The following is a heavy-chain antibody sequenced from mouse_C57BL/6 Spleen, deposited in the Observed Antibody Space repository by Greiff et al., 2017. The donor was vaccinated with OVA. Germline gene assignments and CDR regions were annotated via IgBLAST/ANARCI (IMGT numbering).Heavy chain of an antibody. CDR3: ARQEVAY. Sequence: EVQLVESGGDLVKPGGSLKLSCAASGFTFSSYGMSWVRQTPDKRLEWVATISSGGSYTYYPDSVKGRFTISRDNAKNTLYLQMSSLKSEDTAMYYCARQEVAYWGQGTLVTVSA. CDR2: ISSGGSYT. J-gene: IGHJ3*01. CDR1: GFTFSSYG. V-gene: IGHV5-6*01.